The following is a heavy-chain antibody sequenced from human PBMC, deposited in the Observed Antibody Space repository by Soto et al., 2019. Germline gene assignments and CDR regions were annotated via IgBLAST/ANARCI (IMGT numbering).Heavy chain of an antibody. V-gene: IGHV1-69*06. Sequence: QVQLVQSGAEVQRPGSSVKVSCKASGGTFSSYAISWVRQAPGQGLEWMGGINPIFGTPHYAQKYQGRVTITADTFTNTAYMELTRLTSDDTAVYFCVREGCHFDYWGQGTLVTVSS. CDR3: VREGCHFDY. CDR2: INPIFGTP. J-gene: IGHJ4*02. CDR1: GGTFSSYA.